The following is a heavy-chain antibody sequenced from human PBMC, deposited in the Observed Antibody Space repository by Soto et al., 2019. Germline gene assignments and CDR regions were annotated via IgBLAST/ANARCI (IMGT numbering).Heavy chain of an antibody. D-gene: IGHD5-18*01. CDR3: AAERGYEGYYYYGMDV. J-gene: IGHJ6*02. Sequence: QMQLAQSGPEVKKPGTSVKVSCKASGFTFTSSAVQWVRQARGQRLEWIGWIVVGSGNTNYAQKFQERVTITRDMSTSTAYMELSSLRSEDTAVYYCAAERGYEGYYYYGMDVWGQGTTVTVSS. CDR2: IVVGSGNT. CDR1: GFTFTSSA. V-gene: IGHV1-58*01.